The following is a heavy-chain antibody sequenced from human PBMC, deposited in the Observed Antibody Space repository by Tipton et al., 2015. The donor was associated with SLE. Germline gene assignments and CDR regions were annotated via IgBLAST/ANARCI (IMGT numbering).Heavy chain of an antibody. Sequence: SLRLSCAASGFAFSGYAMHWVRQASGKGLEWVGRIRSKADSYATAYAASVKGRLTISRDDSKNTAYLQMNSLKTEDTAVYYCTRRYNYDSSGIDAFDIWGQGTMVTVSS. CDR3: TRRYNYDSSGIDAFDI. D-gene: IGHD3-22*01. CDR2: IRSKADSYAT. V-gene: IGHV3-73*01. J-gene: IGHJ3*02. CDR1: GFAFSGYA.